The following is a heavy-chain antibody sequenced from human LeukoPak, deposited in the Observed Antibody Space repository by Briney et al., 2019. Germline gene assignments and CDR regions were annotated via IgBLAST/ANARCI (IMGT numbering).Heavy chain of an antibody. CDR2: IIPIFGTA. Sequence: SVKVSCKASGGTFSSYAISWVRQAPGQGLEWMGGIIPIFGTANYAQKFQGRVTITADKSTSTAYMELSSLRSEDTAVYYCARDVDTAMVGAFDIWGQGTMVTVSS. CDR3: ARDVDTAMVGAFDI. J-gene: IGHJ3*02. V-gene: IGHV1-69*06. CDR1: GGTFSSYA. D-gene: IGHD5-18*01.